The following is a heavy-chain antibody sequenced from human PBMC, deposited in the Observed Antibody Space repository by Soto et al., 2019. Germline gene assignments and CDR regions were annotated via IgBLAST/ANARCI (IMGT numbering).Heavy chain of an antibody. CDR1: GGSISSYY. J-gene: IGHJ5*02. CDR2: IYYSGST. CDR3: ARHRGPMVRGVITNWFDP. Sequence: PSETLSLSCTVSGGSISSYYWSLIRQPPGKGLEWIGYIYYSGSTYYNPSLKSRVTISVDTSKNQFSLKLSSVTAADTAVYYCARHRGPMVRGVITNWFDPWGQGTLVTVPS. V-gene: IGHV4-59*08. D-gene: IGHD3-10*01.